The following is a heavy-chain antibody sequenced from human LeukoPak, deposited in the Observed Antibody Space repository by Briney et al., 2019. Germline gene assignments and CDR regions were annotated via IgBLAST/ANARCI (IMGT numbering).Heavy chain of an antibody. V-gene: IGHV3-23*01. CDR3: AGWYDSNGHA. CDR2: ISDSGDNK. D-gene: IGHD3-22*01. Sequence: GGSLRLSCAASGFSFSTYPMSWVRQAPGKGLDWVSAISDSGDNKQYADSVKGRFTISRDNSKNTLYLQMNNLRVEDTAVYYCAGWYDSNGHAWGQGTLVTVSS. J-gene: IGHJ5*02. CDR1: GFSFSTYP.